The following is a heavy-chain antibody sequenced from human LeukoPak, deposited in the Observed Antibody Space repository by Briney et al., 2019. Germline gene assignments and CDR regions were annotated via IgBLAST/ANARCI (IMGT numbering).Heavy chain of an antibody. Sequence: SETLSLTCTVSGGSSSSSSYYWGWIRQPPGKGLEWIGSIYHSGSTYYNPSLKSRVTISVDTSKNQFSLKLSSVTAADTAVYYCARVTTGIYLPFDYWGQGTLVTVSS. CDR2: IYHSGST. CDR3: ARVTTGIYLPFDY. V-gene: IGHV4-39*07. J-gene: IGHJ4*02. CDR1: GGSSSSSSYY. D-gene: IGHD4-17*01.